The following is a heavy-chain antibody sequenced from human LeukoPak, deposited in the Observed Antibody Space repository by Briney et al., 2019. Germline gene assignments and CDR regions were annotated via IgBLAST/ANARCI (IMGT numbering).Heavy chain of an antibody. CDR3: ARAPCDGGSCWLDP. Sequence: ASVRVSCKASGYTFSGYYMHWVRQAPGQGREWLGCINPNTGATNYAQKFQGRVTITRDTSICTAYMELRRLRSDDTAVYRCARAPCDGGSCWLDPWGQGTLVTVSS. CDR1: GYTFSGYY. CDR2: INPNTGAT. D-gene: IGHD2-15*01. J-gene: IGHJ5*02. V-gene: IGHV1-2*02.